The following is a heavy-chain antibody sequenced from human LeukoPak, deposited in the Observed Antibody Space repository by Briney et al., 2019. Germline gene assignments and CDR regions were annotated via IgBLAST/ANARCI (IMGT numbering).Heavy chain of an antibody. J-gene: IGHJ4*02. D-gene: IGHD3-10*01. V-gene: IGHV4-4*07. CDR2: IYTSGST. Sequence: SETLSLTCTVSGGSFSGHYWSWIRQPAGKGLEWIGRIYTSGSTNYNPSLKSRVTMSVDTSKNRFSLKLSSVTAADTAVYYCARDSYYYGSGTPFDYWGQGTLVTVSS. CDR3: ARDSYYYGSGTPFDY. CDR1: GGSFSGHY.